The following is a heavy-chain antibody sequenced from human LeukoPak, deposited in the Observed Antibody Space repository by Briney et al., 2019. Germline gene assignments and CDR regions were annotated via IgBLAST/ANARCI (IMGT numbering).Heavy chain of an antibody. Sequence: GGSLRLSCAASRFTFDDYAMHWVRQAPGKGLEWVSGISWNSGSIGYADSVKGRFTISRDNAKNSLYLQMNSLRAEDTALYYCAKEELWFGERWFDPWGQGTLVTVSS. CDR1: RFTFDDYA. CDR3: AKEELWFGERWFDP. V-gene: IGHV3-9*01. J-gene: IGHJ5*02. CDR2: ISWNSGSI. D-gene: IGHD3-10*01.